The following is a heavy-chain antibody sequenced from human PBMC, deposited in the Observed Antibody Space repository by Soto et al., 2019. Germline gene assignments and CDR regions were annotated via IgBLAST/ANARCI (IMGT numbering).Heavy chain of an antibody. V-gene: IGHV3-21*01. CDR1: GFTFSSYS. CDR2: ISGGSGYI. Sequence: EVQLVESGGGLVKPGGSLRLSCASSGFTFSSYSLNWVRQAPGKGLEWVSSISGGSGYIYYADSLEGRFTISRDNAKNSLYLQMNSLRAEDTAVYYCARDIYDFWTGTWDDWGQGTLVTVSS. D-gene: IGHD3-3*01. CDR3: ARDIYDFWTGTWDD. J-gene: IGHJ4*02.